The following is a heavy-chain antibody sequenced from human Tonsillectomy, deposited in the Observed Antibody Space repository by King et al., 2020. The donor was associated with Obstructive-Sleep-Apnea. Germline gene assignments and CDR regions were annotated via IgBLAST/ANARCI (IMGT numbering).Heavy chain of an antibody. CDR3: ARSRTARGYSYGPFDY. D-gene: IGHD5-18*01. V-gene: IGHV4-39*07. CDR1: GGSISSSSYY. CDR2: IYYRGRT. J-gene: IGHJ4*02. Sequence: QLQESGPGLVKPSETLSLTCTVSGGSISSSSYYWGWIRQPPGKGLEVIGGIYYRGRTYDNPSLKSRVNISVETAKNQFSLQMSPVTAAATAVYYFARSRTARGYSYGPFDYWGQGTLVTVSS.